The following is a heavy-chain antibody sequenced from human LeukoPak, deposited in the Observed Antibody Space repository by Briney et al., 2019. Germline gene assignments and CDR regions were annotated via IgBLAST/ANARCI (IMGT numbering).Heavy chain of an antibody. V-gene: IGHV3-20*01. CDR1: GFTFDDYG. J-gene: IGHJ4*02. Sequence: GGSLRLPCAASGFTFDDYGMSWVRQAPGKGLEWVSGINWNGGSTGYADSVKGRFTISRDTAKSSLYLQMNSLRAEDTALYHCARGMRSSGFFDYWGQGTLVTVSS. CDR3: ARGMRSSGFFDY. D-gene: IGHD6-19*01. CDR2: INWNGGST.